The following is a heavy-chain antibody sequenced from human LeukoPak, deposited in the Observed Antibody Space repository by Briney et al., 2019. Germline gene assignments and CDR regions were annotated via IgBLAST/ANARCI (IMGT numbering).Heavy chain of an antibody. CDR1: GYSFHTYW. J-gene: IGHJ4*02. D-gene: IGHD6-19*01. CDR3: ARRRGYSSGWATSGPYYFDY. V-gene: IGHV5-51*01. CDR2: IYPDDSDT. Sequence: GESLKISCKGSGYSFHTYWIGWVRQMPGKGLEWMGIIYPDDSDTRYSPSFEGQVTISADKSISTAYLQWSSLKASDTAMYYCARRRGYSSGWATSGPYYFDYWGQGTLVTVSS.